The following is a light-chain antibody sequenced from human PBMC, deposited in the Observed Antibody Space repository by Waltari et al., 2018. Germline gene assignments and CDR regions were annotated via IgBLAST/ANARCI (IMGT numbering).Light chain of an antibody. CDR1: NSDVGTYNY. V-gene: IGLV2-14*01. Sequence: QSALTQPASVSGSPGQWTTISCTVSNSDVGTYNYVSWYQQHPGKAPKLIIYDVSKRPSGVSDRFSGSKSGNTASLTISGLQAEDEADYYCSSYTSSSTLVFGGGTKVTVL. CDR2: DVS. CDR3: SSYTSSSTLV. J-gene: IGLJ3*02.